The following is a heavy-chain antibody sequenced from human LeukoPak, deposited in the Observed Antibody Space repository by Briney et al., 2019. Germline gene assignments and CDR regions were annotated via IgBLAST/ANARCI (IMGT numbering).Heavy chain of an antibody. V-gene: IGHV1-69*05. Sequence: ASVKVSCKASGGTFSSYAISWVRQAPGQGLEWMGGIIPIFGTANYAQKFQGRVTITTDESTSTAYMELSSLRSEDTAVYYCAGAWFAGLYYFDYWSQGTLVTVSS. CDR2: IIPIFGTA. D-gene: IGHD3-10*01. J-gene: IGHJ4*02. CDR1: GGTFSSYA. CDR3: AGAWFAGLYYFDY.